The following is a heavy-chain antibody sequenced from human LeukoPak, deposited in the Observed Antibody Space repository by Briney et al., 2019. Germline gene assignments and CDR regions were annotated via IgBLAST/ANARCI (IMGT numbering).Heavy chain of an antibody. J-gene: IGHJ6*03. CDR2: INWNGGST. CDR3: ARYYDFDYYYYYMDV. D-gene: IGHD3-3*01. Sequence: GGSLRLSCAASGFTFDDYGMSWVRHAPGKGLEWVSGINWNGGSTAYADSVKGRFTISRDNAKNSLYLQMNSLRAEDTALYYCARYYDFDYYYYYMDVWGKGTTVTVSS. V-gene: IGHV3-20*04. CDR1: GFTFDDYG.